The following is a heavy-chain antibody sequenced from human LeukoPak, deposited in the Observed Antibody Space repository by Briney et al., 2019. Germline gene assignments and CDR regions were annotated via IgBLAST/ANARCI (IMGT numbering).Heavy chain of an antibody. V-gene: IGHV3-23*01. CDR2: ISGIGDST. J-gene: IGHJ2*01. CDR1: GFTFSNSA. D-gene: IGHD3-16*01. CDR3: ATSEVITFR. Sequence: GGSLRLSCAASGFTFSNSAMSWVRQAPGKGLEWVSTISGIGDSTYYADSVKGRFTISRDNSKNTLYLQMNSLRAEDTAVYHCATSEVITFRWGRGTLVTVSP.